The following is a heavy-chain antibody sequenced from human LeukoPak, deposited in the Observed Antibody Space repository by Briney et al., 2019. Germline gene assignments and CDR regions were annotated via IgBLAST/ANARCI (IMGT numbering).Heavy chain of an antibody. Sequence: QTGGSLRLSCAASGFTFTIYAMSWVRQAPGRGLEWVSSITSRDGTTYYAGSVRGRFTISRDNSKNTLYLQMNSLRVEDTAVYFCARDRPNYYGSDGRYYRRDGDYWGQGTLVTVSS. J-gene: IGHJ4*02. CDR2: ITSRDGTT. CDR1: GFTFTIYA. V-gene: IGHV3-23*01. CDR3: ARDRPNYYGSDGRYYRRDGDY. D-gene: IGHD3-22*01.